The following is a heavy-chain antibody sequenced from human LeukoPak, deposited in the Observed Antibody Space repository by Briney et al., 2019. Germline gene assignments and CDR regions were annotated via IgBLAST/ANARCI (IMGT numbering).Heavy chain of an antibody. CDR3: ARTRDFWSGYFDY. D-gene: IGHD3-3*01. CDR2: ILHSGST. V-gene: IGHV4-30-2*01. CDR1: GVSITSDTYC. J-gene: IGHJ4*02. Sequence: PSETLSLTCAVSGVSITSDTYCWSWIRQPPGKGLEWIGYILHSGSTYYNPSLKSRVTISVDTSKSQFSLKLSSVTAADTAVYYCARTRDFWSGYFDYWGRGTLVTVSS.